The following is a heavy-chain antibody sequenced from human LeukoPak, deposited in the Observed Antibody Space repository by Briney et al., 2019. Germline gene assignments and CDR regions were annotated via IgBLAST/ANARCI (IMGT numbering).Heavy chain of an antibody. CDR3: ARGPGSDGAFDI. CDR2: IYYSGST. J-gene: IGHJ3*02. CDR1: GGSISSYY. Sequence: KPSETLSLTCTVSGGSISSYYWSWIRQPPGKGLEWIGYIYYSGSTNYNPSLKSRVTISVDTSKNQFSLKLSSVTAADTAVYYCARGPGSDGAFDIWGQGTMVTVSS. D-gene: IGHD3-16*01. V-gene: IGHV4-59*01.